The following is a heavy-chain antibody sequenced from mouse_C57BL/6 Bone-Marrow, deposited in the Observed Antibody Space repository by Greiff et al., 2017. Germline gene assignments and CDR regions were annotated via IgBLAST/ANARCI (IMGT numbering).Heavy chain of an antibody. CDR1: GYTFTSYW. Sequence: QVQLQQPGAELVKPGASVKLSCSASGYTFTSYWMHWVKQRPGQGLGWIGMIHTNSGSTNYNEKFKSKATLTVDKSSSTAYMQLRSLTSEDAADYYGARWGNYGLARDYWGQGTSVTVTS. D-gene: IGHD2-1*01. V-gene: IGHV1-64*01. CDR3: ARWGNYGLARDY. J-gene: IGHJ4*01. CDR2: IHTNSGST.